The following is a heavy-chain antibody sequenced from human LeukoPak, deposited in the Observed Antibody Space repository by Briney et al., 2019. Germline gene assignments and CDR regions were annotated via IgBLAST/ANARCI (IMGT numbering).Heavy chain of an antibody. CDR2: INPNSGGT. V-gene: IGHV1-2*02. J-gene: IGHJ4*02. CDR1: GYTFTGYY. D-gene: IGHD4-4*01. Sequence: GASVKVSCKASGYTFTGYYMHWVRQAPGQGLEWMGWINPNSGGTNYAQKFQGRVTMTRDTSTSTVYMELSSLRSEDTAVYYCARVGTVTTDYWGQGTLVTVSS. CDR3: ARVGTVTTDY.